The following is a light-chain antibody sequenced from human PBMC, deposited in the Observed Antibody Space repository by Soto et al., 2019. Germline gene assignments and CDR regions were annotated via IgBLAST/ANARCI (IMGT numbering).Light chain of an antibody. Sequence: DIQMTQSASAMSASVGDRVTITCRASQSISNYLAWFQQKPGKVPERLIYATSSLQSGVPSRFSGSGSGTEFTLTINSLQPEDSATYYCLQHNIYPWTFGQGTKVEI. CDR2: ATS. V-gene: IGKV1-17*03. CDR1: QSISNY. J-gene: IGKJ1*01. CDR3: LQHNIYPWT.